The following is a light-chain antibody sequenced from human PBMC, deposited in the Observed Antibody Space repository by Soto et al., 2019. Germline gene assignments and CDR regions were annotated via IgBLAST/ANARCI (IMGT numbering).Light chain of an antibody. CDR2: DAS. CDR3: QQYNNFRWT. Sequence: DIQMTQSPSTLSASVGDRVTITCRASQSISSWLAWYQQKPGKAPKLLIYDASTLESGVPLRFSGSGSGTEFTLTISSLQPDDVATYYCQQYNNFRWTFGQGTKVEIK. J-gene: IGKJ1*01. V-gene: IGKV1-5*01. CDR1: QSISSW.